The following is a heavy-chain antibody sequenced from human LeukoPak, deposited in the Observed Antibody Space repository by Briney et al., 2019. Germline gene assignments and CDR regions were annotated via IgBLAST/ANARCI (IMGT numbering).Heavy chain of an antibody. J-gene: IGHJ6*02. CDR3: AKSLDPSCYIRDNNYLTITALCGSYYYYYGMDV. Sequence: PGGSLRLSCAASGFTFSRYWMHWVRQAPGKGLVWASRIGDDDSNTIYADSVRGRFTISRDNSKNTLYLQMNSLRAEDTAVYYCAKSLDPSCYIRDNNYLTITALCGSYYYYYGMDVWGQGTTVTVSS. CDR2: IGDDDSNT. V-gene: IGHV3-74*01. D-gene: IGHD2-2*02. CDR1: GFTFSRYW.